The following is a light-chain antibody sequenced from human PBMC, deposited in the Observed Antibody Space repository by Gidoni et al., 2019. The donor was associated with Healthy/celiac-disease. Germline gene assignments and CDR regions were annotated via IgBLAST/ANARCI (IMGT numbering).Light chain of an antibody. J-gene: IGKJ4*01. CDR1: QDISTW. Sequence: DIQMTQSPSSVSASVGDRVTITCRASQDISTWLAWYQQKPGKPPKLLIYAASSLQSGVPSRFSGSGSGTDFTLSISSLQPEDFATYYCQQANSFPLTFGGGTKVELK. CDR2: AAS. V-gene: IGKV1-12*01. CDR3: QQANSFPLT.